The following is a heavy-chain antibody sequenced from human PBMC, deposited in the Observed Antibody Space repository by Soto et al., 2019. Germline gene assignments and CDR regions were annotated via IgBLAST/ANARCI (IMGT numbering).Heavy chain of an antibody. CDR1: GFTFSRHA. V-gene: IGHV3-23*01. CDR3: AKDPRTYSTNMGYYFDY. D-gene: IGHD6-13*01. J-gene: IGHJ4*02. Sequence: EVQLLESGGGLVQPGGSLRLSCAASGFTFSRHAMSCVRQAPGKGLEWVSTLSAFDNTYYADSVKGPFIISRDISKNTLSLQMTSLRVDDTAVYYCAKDPRTYSTNMGYYFDYWGQGSLVTVSS. CDR2: LSAFDNT.